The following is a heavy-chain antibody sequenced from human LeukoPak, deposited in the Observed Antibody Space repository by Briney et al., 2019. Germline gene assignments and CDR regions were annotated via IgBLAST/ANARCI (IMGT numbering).Heavy chain of an antibody. CDR3: ARGRGPYYDY. D-gene: IGHD3-10*01. V-gene: IGHV4-4*07. CDR1: GGSISSYY. Sequence: SETLSLTCTVSGGSISSYYWSWIRQPAGKGLDWIGRIYTSGSTNYNPSLKSRVTMSVDTSKNQFSLKLSSVTAADTAVYYCARGRGPYYDYWGQGTLVTVSS. J-gene: IGHJ4*02. CDR2: IYTSGST.